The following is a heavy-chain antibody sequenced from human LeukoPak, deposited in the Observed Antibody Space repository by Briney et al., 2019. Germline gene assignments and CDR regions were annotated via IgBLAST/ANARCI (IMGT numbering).Heavy chain of an antibody. CDR3: ARDRGYDSFFDY. CDR2: INAGNGNT. Sequence: GASVKVSCKASGYTFTSYAMHWVRQAPGQRLEWMGWINAGNGNTKYSQKFQGRVTITRDTYANIVYMELSSLRSEDTAVYFCARDRGYDSFFDYWGHGTLVTVSS. J-gene: IGHJ4*01. D-gene: IGHD5-12*01. V-gene: IGHV1-3*01. CDR1: GYTFTSYA.